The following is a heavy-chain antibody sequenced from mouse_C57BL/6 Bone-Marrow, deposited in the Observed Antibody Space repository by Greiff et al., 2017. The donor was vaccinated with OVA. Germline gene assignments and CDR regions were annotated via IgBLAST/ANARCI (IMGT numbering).Heavy chain of an antibody. CDR2: IDPSDSYT. D-gene: IGHD1-1*02. CDR3: ARWGWFDY. J-gene: IGHJ2*01. CDR1: GYTFTSYW. V-gene: IGHV1-69*01. Sequence: QVQLQQPGAELVMPGASVKLSCKASGYTFTSYWMHWVKQRPGQGLEWIREIDPSDSYTNYNQKFKGKSTLTVDKSSSTAYMQLSSLTSEDSAVYYCARWGWFDYWGQGTTLTVSS.